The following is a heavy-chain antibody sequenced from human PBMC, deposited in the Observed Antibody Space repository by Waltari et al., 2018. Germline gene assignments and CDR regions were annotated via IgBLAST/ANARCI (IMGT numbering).Heavy chain of an antibody. J-gene: IGHJ4*02. Sequence: EVQLVESGGGLVQPGGSLRLSCAASGFTFSSYEMNWVRQAPGKGLEWVSYISSSGSTIYYADSVKGRFTISRDNAKNSLYLQMNSLRAEDTAVYYCARDRGWNDGHFDYWGQGTLVTVSS. D-gene: IGHD1-1*01. CDR1: GFTFSSYE. CDR3: ARDRGWNDGHFDY. V-gene: IGHV3-48*03. CDR2: ISSSGSTI.